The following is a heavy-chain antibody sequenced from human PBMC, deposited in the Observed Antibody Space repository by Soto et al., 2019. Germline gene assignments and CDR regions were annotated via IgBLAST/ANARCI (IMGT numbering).Heavy chain of an antibody. CDR3: ARGYSGYEAYYYGMDV. Sequence: ASVKVSCKASGYTFTSYAMHWVRQAPGQRLEWMGWINAGNGNTKYSQKFQGRVTITRDTSASTAYMELSSLRSEDTAVYYCARGYSGYEAYYYGMDVWGQGTTVTV. CDR1: GYTFTSYA. D-gene: IGHD5-12*01. CDR2: INAGNGNT. V-gene: IGHV1-3*01. J-gene: IGHJ6*02.